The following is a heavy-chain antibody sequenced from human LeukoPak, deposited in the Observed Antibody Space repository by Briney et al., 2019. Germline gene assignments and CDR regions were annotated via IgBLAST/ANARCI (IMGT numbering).Heavy chain of an antibody. D-gene: IGHD3-10*01. V-gene: IGHV3-21*01. CDR1: GFTFSSYS. CDR3: ASSGRFYGSGSTLDY. CDR2: ISSSSSYI. J-gene: IGHJ4*02. Sequence: GGSLRLSCADSGFTFSSYSMKWVRQAPGKGLEWVSSISSSSSYIYYADSVKGRFTISRDNAKNSLYLQMNSLRAEDTAVYYCASSGRFYGSGSTLDYWGQGTLVTVSS.